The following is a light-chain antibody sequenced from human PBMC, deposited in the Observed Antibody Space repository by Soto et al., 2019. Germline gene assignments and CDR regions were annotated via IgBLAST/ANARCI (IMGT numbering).Light chain of an antibody. CDR2: AAS. V-gene: IGKV3D-20*01. CDR3: QQYASSPLT. Sequence: EIVLTQSPATLSLSPGERATLSCGASQSVGRDYLAWYQLKPGLAPRLLIHAASIRATGIPDRFSGSGSGTDFTLIISRPEPEDFAVYFCQQYASSPLTFGGGTEVEIK. CDR1: QSVGRDY. J-gene: IGKJ4*01.